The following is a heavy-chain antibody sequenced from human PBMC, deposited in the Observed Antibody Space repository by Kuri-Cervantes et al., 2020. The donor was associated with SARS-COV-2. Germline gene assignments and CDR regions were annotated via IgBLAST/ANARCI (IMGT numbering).Heavy chain of an antibody. CDR1: GFTFSSYD. Sequence: GESLKLSCAASGFTFSSYDMHWVRQATGEGLEWVSAIGTAGDPYYPGSVKGRFTISRENAKNSLYLQMNSLRAGDTAVYYCARPPSPLSSGYNDAFDIWGQGTMVTVSS. D-gene: IGHD3-22*01. V-gene: IGHV3-13*05. J-gene: IGHJ3*02. CDR3: ARPPSPLSSGYNDAFDI. CDR2: IGTAGDP.